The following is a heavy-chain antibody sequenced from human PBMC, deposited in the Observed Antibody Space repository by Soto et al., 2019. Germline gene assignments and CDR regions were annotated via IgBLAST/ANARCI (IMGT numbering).Heavy chain of an antibody. CDR1: GFTSGSHS. Sequence: LRLSCAASGFTSGSHSMSWVRQAPGKGLEWVAIMSGDSLTIEHADSAKGRFTISRDNSKNMLYLQMGSLGAEDTAVYYCATGLGNPSYFAYWGQGTLVTVSS. CDR2: MSGDSLTI. CDR3: ATGLGNPSYFAY. D-gene: IGHD1-1*01. J-gene: IGHJ4*02. V-gene: IGHV3-23*01.